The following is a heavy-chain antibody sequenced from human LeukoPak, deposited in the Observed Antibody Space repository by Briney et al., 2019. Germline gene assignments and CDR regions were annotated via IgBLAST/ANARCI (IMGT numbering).Heavy chain of an antibody. CDR1: GFTFSSYG. CDR2: IWYDGSNK. V-gene: IGHV3-33*01. Sequence: PGGSLRLSCAASGFTFSSYGMHWVRQAPGKGLEWVAVIWYDGSNKYYADSVKGRFTISRDNSKSTLYLQMNSLRAEDTAVYYCARDAPRNGMDVWGQGTTVTVSS. CDR3: ARDAPRNGMDV. J-gene: IGHJ6*02.